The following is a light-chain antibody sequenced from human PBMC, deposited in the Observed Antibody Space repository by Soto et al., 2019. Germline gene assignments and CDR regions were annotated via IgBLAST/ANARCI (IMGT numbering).Light chain of an antibody. V-gene: IGLV8-61*01. CDR2: STN. CDR3: VLYIGSGIWV. J-gene: IGLJ3*02. Sequence: QAVVTQEPSFSVSPGTTITFTCGLSSGSVSASNYPSWYQQTPGQAPRTLIYSTNTRSSGVPDRFSASILGTKAALTITGAHADDECDYYCVLYIGSGIWVFGGGPKLTVL. CDR1: SGSVSASNY.